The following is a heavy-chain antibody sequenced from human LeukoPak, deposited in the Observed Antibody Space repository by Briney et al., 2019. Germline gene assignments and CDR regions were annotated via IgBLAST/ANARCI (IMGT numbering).Heavy chain of an antibody. Sequence: SETLSLTCTVSGGSISSGGYYWSWIRQHPGKGLEWIGYIYYSGSTYYNPSLKSRVTISVDTSMNQFSLKLSSVTAADTAVYYCARGVLRRYYDSSGYCCYFDYWGQGTLVTVSS. D-gene: IGHD3-22*01. V-gene: IGHV4-31*03. CDR2: IYYSGST. J-gene: IGHJ4*02. CDR1: GGSISSGGYY. CDR3: ARGVLRRYYDSSGYCCYFDY.